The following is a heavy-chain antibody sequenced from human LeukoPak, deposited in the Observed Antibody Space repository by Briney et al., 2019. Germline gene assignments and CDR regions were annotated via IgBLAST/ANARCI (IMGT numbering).Heavy chain of an antibody. J-gene: IGHJ4*02. V-gene: IGHV3-23*01. CDR3: AKGIAVGGSTIDY. CDR1: GFTFSSNA. CDR2: ISGSGGST. D-gene: IGHD6-19*01. Sequence: PGGSLRLSCTASGFTFSSNAMSWVRQAPGKGLEWVSAISGSGGSTYYADPVKGRFTISRDNSKNTLYLQMTSLRAEDTAVYYCAKGIAVGGSTIDYWGQGTLVTVSS.